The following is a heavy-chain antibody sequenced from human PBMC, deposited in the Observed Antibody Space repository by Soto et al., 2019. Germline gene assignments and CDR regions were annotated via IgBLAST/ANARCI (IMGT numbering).Heavy chain of an antibody. J-gene: IGHJ4*02. CDR1: GFTFSSHA. V-gene: IGHV3-23*01. CDR2: ISDSGGST. Sequence: EVQLLESGGGLVQPGGSLRLSCVVSGFTFSSHAMAWVRQAPGKGLEWVSGISDSGGSTSYADSVKGRFTISRDTSKNTRYLLMNSLRAEDTAVYYCTKLTSSYGGYDYAWRKVFDYWGQGTLVTVSS. CDR3: TKLTSSYGGYDYAWRKVFDY. D-gene: IGHD3-16*01.